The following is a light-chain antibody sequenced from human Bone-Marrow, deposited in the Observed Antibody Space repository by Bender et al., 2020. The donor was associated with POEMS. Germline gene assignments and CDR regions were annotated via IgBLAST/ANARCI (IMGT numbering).Light chain of an antibody. V-gene: IGLV2-14*02. Sequence: QSALTQPASVSGSPGQSITISCTGTSNDVGTYNLVSWYQHHPGKAPKVMIYEVSKRPSGVPDRFSGSKSGNTASLTVSGLQADDEADYYCSSFAGSDTYVFGTGTKVTVL. CDR3: SSFAGSDTYV. CDR2: EVS. J-gene: IGLJ1*01. CDR1: SNDVGTYNL.